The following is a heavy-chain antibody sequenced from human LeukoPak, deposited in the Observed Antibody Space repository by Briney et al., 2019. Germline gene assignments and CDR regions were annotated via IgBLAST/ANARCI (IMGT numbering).Heavy chain of an antibody. CDR2: IYPGDSDT. V-gene: IGHV5-51*01. J-gene: IGHJ4*02. CDR1: GYSFTSYW. Sequence: GESLKISCKGSGYSFTSYWIGWVRQMPGKGLEWMGIIYPGDSDTRYSPSFQGQVTISADKSISTAYLQWSSLKASDTAMYYCARARRDGHNYPPSYFDYWGQGTLVTVSS. D-gene: IGHD5-24*01. CDR3: ARARRDGHNYPPSYFDY.